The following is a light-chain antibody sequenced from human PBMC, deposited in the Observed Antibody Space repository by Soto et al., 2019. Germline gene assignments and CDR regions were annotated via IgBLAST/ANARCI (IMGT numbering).Light chain of an antibody. J-gene: IGLJ1*01. Sequence: QSVLTQPASVSLSPGQSITISGTGTSSDVGGYIYVSWYQQHPGKAPKLMIYDVTSRPSGVSYRFSGSKSGNTASLTISGLQAEDEADYYCSSYTTSSSYVFGTGTKVTVL. CDR2: DVT. V-gene: IGLV2-14*01. CDR3: SSYTTSSSYV. CDR1: SSDVGGYIY.